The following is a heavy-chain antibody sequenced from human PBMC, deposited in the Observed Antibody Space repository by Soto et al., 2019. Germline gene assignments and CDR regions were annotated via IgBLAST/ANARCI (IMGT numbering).Heavy chain of an antibody. CDR2: ISSSGSTI. V-gene: IGHV3-11*01. CDR3: ASVVVVAATPAFDI. D-gene: IGHD2-15*01. J-gene: IGHJ3*02. CDR1: GFTFSDYY. Sequence: QVQLVEAGGGLVKPGGSLRLSCAASGFTFSDYYMSWIRQAPGKGLEWVSYISSSGSTIYYADSVKGRFTISRDNAKNSLYLQMNSLRAEDTAVYYCASVVVVAATPAFDIWGQGTMVTVSS.